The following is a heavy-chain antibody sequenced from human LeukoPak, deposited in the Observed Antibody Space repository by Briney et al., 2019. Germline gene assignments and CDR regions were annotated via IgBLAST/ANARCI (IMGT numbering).Heavy chain of an antibody. J-gene: IGHJ6*03. D-gene: IGHD4-23*01. CDR3: ARTMTTEVTWYHYYYMDV. CDR1: GFSFTNYW. Sequence: GESLKISCKGSGFSFTNYWIGWVRQMPGKGLEWMGIIYPGDSSTRYSPSFQGQVTISADKSISTAYLQWSSLKASDTAMYYCARTMTTEVTWYHYYYMDVWGKGTTVTVSS. CDR2: IYPGDSST. V-gene: IGHV5-51*01.